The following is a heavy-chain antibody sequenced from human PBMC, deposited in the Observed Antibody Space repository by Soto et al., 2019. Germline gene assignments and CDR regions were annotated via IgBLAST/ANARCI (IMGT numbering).Heavy chain of an antibody. J-gene: IGHJ4*02. CDR2: ISGSGGST. Sequence: EVQLLESGGGLVQPGGSLRLSCAASGFTFSSYAMSWVRQAPGKGLEWVSAISGSGGSTYYADSVKGRFTISRDNSKNTLYLQMDSLSADDTAVYYCAKGPGIGGFGEFAFDFWGQGTLVTVSS. V-gene: IGHV3-23*01. CDR3: AKGPGIGGFGEFAFDF. CDR1: GFTFSSYA. D-gene: IGHD3-10*01.